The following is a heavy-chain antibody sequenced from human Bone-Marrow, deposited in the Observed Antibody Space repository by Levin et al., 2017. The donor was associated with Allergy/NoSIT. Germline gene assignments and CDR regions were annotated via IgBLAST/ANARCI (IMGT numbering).Heavy chain of an antibody. D-gene: IGHD6-6*01. J-gene: IGHJ4*02. Sequence: PGGSLRLSCTASGFDFNRYGMHWVRQTPGKGLDWVAVISHDGKHIFYGDPVKGRFTISRDNTENTVSLQMSSLRGEDTAVYYCARDRGSSRPIQYWGQGTLVIVSS. CDR1: GFDFNRYG. V-gene: IGHV3-30*03. CDR2: ISHDGKHI. CDR3: ARDRGSSRPIQY.